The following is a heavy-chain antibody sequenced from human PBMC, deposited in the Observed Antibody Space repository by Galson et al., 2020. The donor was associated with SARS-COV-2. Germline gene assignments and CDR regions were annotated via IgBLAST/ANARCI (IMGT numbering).Heavy chain of an antibody. CDR1: GITFSNYL. CDR3: ARDRSTSGTGYFDY. Sequence: GGSLRLSCAASGITFSNYLMHWVRQAPGKGLVWVSRIKSDGSSTSHADSVKGRFSISRDNAKNTLYLQMNSLRAEDTAVYYCARDRSTSGTGYFDYWGQGTLVTVSS. CDR2: IKSDGSST. J-gene: IGHJ4*02. D-gene: IGHD2-2*01. V-gene: IGHV3-74*01.